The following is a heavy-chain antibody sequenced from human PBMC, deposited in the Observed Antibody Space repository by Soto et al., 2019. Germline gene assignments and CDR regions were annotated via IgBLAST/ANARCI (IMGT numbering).Heavy chain of an antibody. J-gene: IGHJ5*02. CDR2: ISYDGNQK. D-gene: IGHD6-19*01. Sequence: QVQLVESGGGVVQPGRSLSLSCAASGFTFSTYPIHWVRQAPGKGLEWLAMISYDGNQKYYADSVKGRFNISRDNSKNMVYVEMNSLRDEDTAIYYCARDRGSTGWDPWGQGTLVTVSS. CDR3: ARDRGSTGWDP. V-gene: IGHV3-30*04. CDR1: GFTFSTYP.